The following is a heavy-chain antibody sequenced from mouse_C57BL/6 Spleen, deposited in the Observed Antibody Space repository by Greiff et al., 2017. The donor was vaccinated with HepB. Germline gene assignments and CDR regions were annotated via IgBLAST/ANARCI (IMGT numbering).Heavy chain of an antibody. Sequence: QVHVKQSGAELVRPGASVTLSCKASGYTFTDYEMHWVKQTPVHGLEWIGAIDPETGGTAYNQKFKGKAILTADKSSSTAYMELRILTSEDSAVYYCTRSYSNYVGYAMDYWGQGTSVTVSS. CDR3: TRSYSNYVGYAMDY. J-gene: IGHJ4*01. CDR2: IDPETGGT. D-gene: IGHD2-5*01. V-gene: IGHV1-15*01. CDR1: GYTFTDYE.